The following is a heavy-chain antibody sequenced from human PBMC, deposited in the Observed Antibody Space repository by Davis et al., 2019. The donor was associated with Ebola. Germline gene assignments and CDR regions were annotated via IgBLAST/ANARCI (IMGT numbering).Heavy chain of an antibody. V-gene: IGHV1-2*06. Sequence: AASVKVSCKASGYTFTGYYMHWVRQAPGQGLEWMGRIKPKSGGTNYAQKFQGRVTMARDTSIRTAYMELSRLRSDDTAIYYCVVSGLDFDFWGQGTLVTVSS. CDR2: IKPKSGGT. CDR1: GYTFTGYY. J-gene: IGHJ4*02. D-gene: IGHD6-19*01. CDR3: VVSGLDFDF.